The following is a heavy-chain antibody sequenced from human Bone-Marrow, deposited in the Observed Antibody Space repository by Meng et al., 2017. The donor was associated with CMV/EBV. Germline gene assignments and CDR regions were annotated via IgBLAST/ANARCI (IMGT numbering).Heavy chain of an antibody. CDR3: ARYCSGGSCYRYYYGMNV. D-gene: IGHD2-15*01. CDR2: IYTSGST. V-gene: IGHV4-4*07. Sequence: GSLRLSCTVSGGSISSYYWSWIRQPAGKGLEWIGRIYTSGSTNYNPSLKSRVTMSVDTSKNQFSLKLSSVTAADTAVYYCARYCSGGSCYRYYYGMNVWAQGTTVTVPS. J-gene: IGHJ6*02. CDR1: GGSISSYY.